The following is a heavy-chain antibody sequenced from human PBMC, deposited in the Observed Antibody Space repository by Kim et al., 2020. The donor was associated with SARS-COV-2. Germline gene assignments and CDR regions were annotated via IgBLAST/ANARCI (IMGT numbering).Heavy chain of an antibody. J-gene: IGHJ5*02. V-gene: IGHV4-59*01. CDR3: ARSIAYLAWFDP. Sequence: NYHPSRKSRVTISVDTSKNQFSLKLSSVTAADTAVYCCARSIAYLAWFDPWGQGTLVTVSS. D-gene: IGHD6-13*01.